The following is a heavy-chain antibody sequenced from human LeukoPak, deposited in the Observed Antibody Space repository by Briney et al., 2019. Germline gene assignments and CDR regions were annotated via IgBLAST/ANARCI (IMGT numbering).Heavy chain of an antibody. CDR3: ARVVDTPMVLYGAFDI. CDR2: ISSSSSYI. D-gene: IGHD5-18*01. CDR1: GFTFSSYS. Sequence: PGGSLRLSCAASGFTFSSYSMNWVRQAPGKGLEWVPFISSSSSYIHYADSAKGRFTISRDNAKNSLYLQMNSLRAEDTAVYYCARVVDTPMVLYGAFDIWGQGTMVTVSS. J-gene: IGHJ3*02. V-gene: IGHV3-21*01.